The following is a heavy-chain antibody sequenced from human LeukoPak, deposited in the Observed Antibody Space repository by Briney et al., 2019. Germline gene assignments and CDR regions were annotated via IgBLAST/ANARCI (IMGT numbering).Heavy chain of an antibody. V-gene: IGHV3-30*18. CDR1: GFTFSSYG. CDR2: ILYDGSNK. J-gene: IGHJ6*03. D-gene: IGHD3-9*01. Sequence: ARSLRLTCAASGFTFSSYGMHWVRQAPGKGLEWVAVILYDGSNKYYADSVKGRFTISRDNSKNTLYLQMNSLRPEDTAVYYCAKTGSRGGTFRPSYYYYYMDVWGEGTTVTISS. CDR3: AKTGSRGGTFRPSYYYYYMDV.